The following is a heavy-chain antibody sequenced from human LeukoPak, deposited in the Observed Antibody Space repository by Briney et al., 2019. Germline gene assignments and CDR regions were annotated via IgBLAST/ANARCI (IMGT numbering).Heavy chain of an antibody. Sequence: SETLSLTCTVSGGSISSGGYYWSWIRQHPGKGLEWIGYIYYSGSTYYNPPLKSRVTISVDTSKNRFSLKLSSVTAADTAVYYCARGRASFAHYDFWSGYYTCFDYWGQGTLVTVSS. J-gene: IGHJ4*02. D-gene: IGHD3-3*01. CDR2: IYYSGST. CDR3: ARGRASFAHYDFWSGYYTCFDY. V-gene: IGHV4-31*03. CDR1: GGSISSGGYY.